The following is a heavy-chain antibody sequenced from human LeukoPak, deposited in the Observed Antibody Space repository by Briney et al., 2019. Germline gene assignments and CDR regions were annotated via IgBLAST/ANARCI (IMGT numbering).Heavy chain of an antibody. CDR2: ISYDGSNK. D-gene: IGHD2-21*02. V-gene: IGHV3-30*18. Sequence: GRSLRLSCAASGFTFSSYGMHWVRQAPGKGLEWVAVISYDGSNKYYADSVKGRFTISRDNSKNTLYLQMNSLRAEDTAVYYCAKDLLQIVVVTDPFKGSAFDIWGQGTMVTVSS. CDR1: GFTFSSYG. J-gene: IGHJ3*02. CDR3: AKDLLQIVVVTDPFKGSAFDI.